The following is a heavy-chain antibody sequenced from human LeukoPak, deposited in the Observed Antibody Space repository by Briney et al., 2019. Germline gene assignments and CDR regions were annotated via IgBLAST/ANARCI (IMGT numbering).Heavy chain of an antibody. J-gene: IGHJ4*02. CDR2: IYYSGST. Sequence: PSETLSLTCTVSGDSISSGDYYWSWIRQPAGKGLEWIGSIYYSGSTYYNPSLKSRVTISVDTSKNQFSLKLSSVTAADTAVYYCARRRQQLVGGGVDYWGQGTLVTVSS. D-gene: IGHD6-13*01. CDR1: GDSISSGDYY. CDR3: ARRRQQLVGGGVDY. V-gene: IGHV4-39*01.